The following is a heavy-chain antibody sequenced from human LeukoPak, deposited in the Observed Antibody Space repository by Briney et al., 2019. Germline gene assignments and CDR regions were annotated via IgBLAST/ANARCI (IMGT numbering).Heavy chain of an antibody. Sequence: ASVKVSCRASGYTFTDYYIHWAQQAPGQGLEWMGRITPNSGGTNYAQKFQGRVTMTRDTSLGTAYVELSRLTSDDTAVYYCARGRYHDAFDIWGQGTMATVSS. J-gene: IGHJ3*02. V-gene: IGHV1-2*06. CDR1: GYTFTDYY. D-gene: IGHD1-14*01. CDR3: ARGRYHDAFDI. CDR2: ITPNSGGT.